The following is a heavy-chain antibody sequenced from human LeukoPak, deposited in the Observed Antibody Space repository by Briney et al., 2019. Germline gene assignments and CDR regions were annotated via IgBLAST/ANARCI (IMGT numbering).Heavy chain of an antibody. D-gene: IGHD3-16*01. CDR2: ISAYNGNT. V-gene: IGHV1-18*01. CDR3: ARVLRTYYDYVWGSYSPYYFDY. Sequence: GASAKVSCKASGYTFTSYGISWVRQAPGQGLEWMGWISAYNGNTNYAQKLQGRVTMTTDTSTSTAYMELRSLRSDDTAVYYCARVLRTYYDYVWGSYSPYYFDYWGQGTLVTVSS. CDR1: GYTFTSYG. J-gene: IGHJ4*02.